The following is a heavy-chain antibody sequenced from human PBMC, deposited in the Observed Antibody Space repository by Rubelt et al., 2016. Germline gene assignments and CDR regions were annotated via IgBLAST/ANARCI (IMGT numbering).Heavy chain of an antibody. D-gene: IGHD6-13*01. CDR1: GFSFSSFW. V-gene: IGHV3-7*02. CDR2: IKQDGSEK. Sequence: VQPGGSLRLSCAASGFSFSSFWMYWVRQAPGKGLEWVANIKQDGSEKYYVDSVKGRFTISRDNAKNSLYLQMNSLRAEDTAVYYCARSSSANDYWGQGTLVTVSS. J-gene: IGHJ4*02. CDR3: ARSSSANDY.